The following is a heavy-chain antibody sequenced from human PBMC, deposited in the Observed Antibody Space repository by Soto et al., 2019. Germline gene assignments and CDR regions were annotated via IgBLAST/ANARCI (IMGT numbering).Heavy chain of an antibody. CDR3: ARDRYDYGSGNYYNRIDF. V-gene: IGHV1-69*01. Sequence: QVQLVQSGAEVKKPGSSVKVSCKASGGIFSTYAISWLRQAPGQGLEWMGGIIPLFGTPNYAQRFQGRVTITANESTSTAYMEVSRLRSEDTAVYYCARDRYDYGSGNYYNRIDFWGQGPLVTVSS. D-gene: IGHD3-10*01. J-gene: IGHJ4*02. CDR2: IIPLFGTP. CDR1: GGIFSTYA.